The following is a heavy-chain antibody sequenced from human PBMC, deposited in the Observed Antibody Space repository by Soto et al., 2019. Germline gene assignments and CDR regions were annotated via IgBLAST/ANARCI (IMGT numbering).Heavy chain of an antibody. CDR1: GFAFSSSG. V-gene: IGHV3-30*18. D-gene: IGHD5-12*01. Sequence: QVQVVESGGGVVQPGGSLRLSCVASGFAFSSSGMHWARQAPGKGLEWVAGISNDGSNRYCADSVKGRFTISRDNSKNTMYMEMNGLRDEDTAVYYCANVMGYNGYEGRTPFDCWGQGTLVTVSS. J-gene: IGHJ4*02. CDR2: ISNDGSNR. CDR3: ANVMGYNGYEGRTPFDC.